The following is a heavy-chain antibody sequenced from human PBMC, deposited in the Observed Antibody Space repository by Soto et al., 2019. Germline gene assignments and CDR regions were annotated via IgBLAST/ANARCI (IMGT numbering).Heavy chain of an antibody. CDR1: GFTFSSYA. J-gene: IGHJ4*02. Sequence: GGSLRLSCAASGFTFSSYAMSWVRQAPGKGLEWVSAISGSGGSTYYADSVKGRFTISRDNSKNTLYLQMNSLRAEDTAVYYCAKATQSIQLWPPPAYWAQGTLVTGSS. D-gene: IGHD5-18*01. CDR3: AKATQSIQLWPPPAY. CDR2: ISGSGGST. V-gene: IGHV3-23*01.